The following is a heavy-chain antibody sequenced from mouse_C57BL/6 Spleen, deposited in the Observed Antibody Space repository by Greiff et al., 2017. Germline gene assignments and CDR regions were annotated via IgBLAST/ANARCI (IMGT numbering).Heavy chain of an antibody. Sequence: VQLQQSGTVLARPGASVKMSCKPSGYIFTSYWMHWVKQRPGQGLEWIGAIYPGNSDTSYNQKFKGKAKRTAVTSTSTAYMELSSLTNEDSAVYYCTRDGNYPLDYWGRGTTLTVSS. CDR1: GYIFTSYW. J-gene: IGHJ2*01. V-gene: IGHV1-5*01. CDR3: TRDGNYPLDY. D-gene: IGHD2-1*01. CDR2: IYPGNSDT.